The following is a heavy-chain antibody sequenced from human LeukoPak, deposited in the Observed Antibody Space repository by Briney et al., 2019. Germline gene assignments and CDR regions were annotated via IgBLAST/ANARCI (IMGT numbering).Heavy chain of an antibody. D-gene: IGHD3-10*01. V-gene: IGHV3-7*01. CDR1: GFTLSNYW. CDR2: IKQDGSEK. CDR3: ARGLWYGVV. J-gene: IGHJ4*02. Sequence: PGGSLRLSCAASGFTLSNYWMTWVRQAPGKGLEWVATIKQDGSEKFYVDSEKGRFTISRDNTKNSLYLQMNSLRAEDTAVYYCARGLWYGVVWGQGTLVTVSS.